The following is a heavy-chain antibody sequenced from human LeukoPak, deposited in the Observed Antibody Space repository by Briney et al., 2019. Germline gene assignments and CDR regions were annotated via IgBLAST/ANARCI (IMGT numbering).Heavy chain of an antibody. CDR2: INPNSGGT. Sequence: ASVKVSCKASGYTFTRYFMHWVRQAPGQGLEWMGRINPNSGGTNYAQKFQGRVTMTRDTSICTAYMELSRLRSDDTAVYYCAREQQLAPFDYWGQGTLVTVSS. J-gene: IGHJ4*02. V-gene: IGHV1-2*06. CDR3: AREQQLAPFDY. D-gene: IGHD6-13*01. CDR1: GYTFTRYF.